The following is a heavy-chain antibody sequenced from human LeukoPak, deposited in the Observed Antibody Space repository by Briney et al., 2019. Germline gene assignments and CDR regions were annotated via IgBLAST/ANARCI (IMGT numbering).Heavy chain of an antibody. D-gene: IGHD4-17*01. CDR2: INPSGGST. V-gene: IGHV1-46*01. J-gene: IGHJ6*02. CDR3: ASILHDYGDSYYYYGMDV. Sequence: ASVKVSCKASGYTFTSYYMHWVRQAPGQGLEWMGIINPSGGSTSYAQKFQGRVTMTSDTSTSTVYMELSSMRSEDTAVYYCASILHDYGDSYYYYGMDVWGQGTTVTVSS. CDR1: GYTFTSYY.